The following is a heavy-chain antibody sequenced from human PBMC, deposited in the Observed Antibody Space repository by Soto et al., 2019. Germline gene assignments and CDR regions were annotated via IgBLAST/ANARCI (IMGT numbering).Heavy chain of an antibody. CDR2: IYYSGST. J-gene: IGHJ3*02. D-gene: IGHD6-13*01. CDR1: GDSITSSSHY. CDR3: ARLSSWPHVFDI. V-gene: IGHV4-61*05. Sequence: PSETLSLTCTVSGDSITSSSHYWGRIRQPPGKGLECIGYIYYSGSTNYNPSLKSRVTISVDTSKNQFSLKLSSATAADSALYYCARLSSWPHVFDIWGQGTMVTVSS.